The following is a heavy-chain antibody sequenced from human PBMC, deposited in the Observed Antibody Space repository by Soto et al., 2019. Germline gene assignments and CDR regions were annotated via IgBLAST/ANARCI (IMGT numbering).Heavy chain of an antibody. Sequence: VQLVESGGGLIQPGGSLRLSCAASGFTVSSNYMSWVRQAPGKGLEWVSVIYSGGSTYYADSVKGRFTISRDNSKNTLYLQMNSLRAEDTAVYYGASPQGLTDKFWSGYYFGMDVWGQGTTVTVSS. CDR1: GFTVSSNY. CDR2: IYSGGST. V-gene: IGHV3-53*01. D-gene: IGHD3-3*01. J-gene: IGHJ6*02. CDR3: ASPQGLTDKFWSGYYFGMDV.